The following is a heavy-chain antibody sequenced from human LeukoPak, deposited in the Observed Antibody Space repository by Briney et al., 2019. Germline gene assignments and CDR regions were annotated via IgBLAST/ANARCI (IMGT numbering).Heavy chain of an antibody. D-gene: IGHD6-13*01. CDR2: IYYSGST. V-gene: IGHV4-31*03. CDR3: ARGRAYKKQQLVRPVYFDY. Sequence: SETLSLTCTVSGGSISSGGYYWSWIRQHPGKGLEWIGYIYYSGSTYYNPSLKSRVTISVDTSKNQFSLKLSSVTAADTAVYYCARGRAYKKQQLVRPVYFDYWGQGTLVTVSS. J-gene: IGHJ4*02. CDR1: GGSISSGGYY.